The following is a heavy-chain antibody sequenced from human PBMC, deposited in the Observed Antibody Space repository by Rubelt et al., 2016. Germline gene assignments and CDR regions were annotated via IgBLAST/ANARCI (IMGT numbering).Heavy chain of an antibody. J-gene: IGHJ4*02. CDR3: AKDLSSSNTFYFDY. Sequence: GKGLEWVTVISYDGSNKYYADSVKGRFTISRDNSKNTLYLQMNSLRAEDTAVYYCAKDLSSSNTFYFDYWGQGTLVTVSS. CDR2: ISYDGSNK. V-gene: IGHV3-30*18. D-gene: IGHD2-2*01.